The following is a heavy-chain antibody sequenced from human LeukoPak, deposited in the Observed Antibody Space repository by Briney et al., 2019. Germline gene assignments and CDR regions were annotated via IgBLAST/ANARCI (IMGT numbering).Heavy chain of an antibody. CDR3: ARDEALERGYYYYGMDV. CDR2: IYYSGST. CDR1: GGSISSGDYY. Sequence: SETLSLTCTVSGGSISSGDYYWSWIRQPPGKGLEWIGYIYYSGSTYYNPSLKSRVTISVDTSKNQFSLQLNSVTPEDTAVYYCARDEALERGYYYYGMDVWGQGTTVTVSS. J-gene: IGHJ6*02. D-gene: IGHD1-1*01. V-gene: IGHV4-30-4*08.